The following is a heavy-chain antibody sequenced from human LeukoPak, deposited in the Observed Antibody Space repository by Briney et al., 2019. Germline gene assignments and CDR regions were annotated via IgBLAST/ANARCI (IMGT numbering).Heavy chain of an antibody. CDR1: GFTFSSYS. Sequence: GGSLRLSCAASGFTFSSYSMNWVRQAPGKGLEWVSSISSSSSYIYYADSVKGRFTISRDNAKNSLYLQMNSLRAEDTAVYYCGKGRTGYSYGYGIDSWGQGTLVTVSS. J-gene: IGHJ4*02. CDR2: ISSSSSYI. V-gene: IGHV3-21*04. D-gene: IGHD5-18*01. CDR3: GKGRTGYSYGYGIDS.